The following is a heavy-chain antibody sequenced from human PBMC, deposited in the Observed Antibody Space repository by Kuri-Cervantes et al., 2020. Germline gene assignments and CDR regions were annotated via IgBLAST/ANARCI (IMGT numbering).Heavy chain of an antibody. D-gene: IGHD3-9*01. CDR2: IYPGDSDT. Sequence: GESLKISCKGSGYSLTSYWIGWVRQMPGKGLEWMGIIYPGDSDTRYSPSFQGQVTISADKSISTAYLQWGSLKASDTAMYYCARGDTYYDILTGYFNFDYWGQGTLVTVSS. CDR3: ARGDTYYDILTGYFNFDY. V-gene: IGHV5-51*01. J-gene: IGHJ4*02. CDR1: GYSLTSYW.